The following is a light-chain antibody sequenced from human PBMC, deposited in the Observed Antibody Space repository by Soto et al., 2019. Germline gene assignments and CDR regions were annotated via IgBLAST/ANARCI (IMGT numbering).Light chain of an antibody. CDR2: GAS. CDR1: QSISSN. J-gene: IGKJ4*01. Sequence: EIVMTQSPATLSVSPGEGDTLSCRASQSISSNLAWYQQKPGQAPKLLIYGASTRATGFPARFSGSGSGTEFALTISSLQSEDFAVYYCQQYNDWPLTFGGGTKVEIK. CDR3: QQYNDWPLT. V-gene: IGKV3-15*01.